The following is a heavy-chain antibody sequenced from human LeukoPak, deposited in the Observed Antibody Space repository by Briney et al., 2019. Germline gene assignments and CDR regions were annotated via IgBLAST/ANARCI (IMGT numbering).Heavy chain of an antibody. J-gene: IGHJ5*02. Sequence: PGGSLRLSCAASGFTFSSYEMNWVRQAPGKGLEWVSYISSSGSTIYYADSVKGRFTISRDNAKNSLYLQMNSLRAEDTAVYHCARVGYGPNWFDPWGQGTLVTVSS. V-gene: IGHV3-48*03. D-gene: IGHD5-18*01. CDR3: ARVGYGPNWFDP. CDR2: ISSSGSTI. CDR1: GFTFSSYE.